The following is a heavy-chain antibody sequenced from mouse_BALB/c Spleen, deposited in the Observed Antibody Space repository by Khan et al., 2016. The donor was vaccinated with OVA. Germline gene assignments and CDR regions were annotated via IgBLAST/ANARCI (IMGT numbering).Heavy chain of an antibody. V-gene: IGHV5-9-3*01. D-gene: IGHD1-1*01. CDR1: GFTFSSYA. Sequence: EVQLVESGGGLVKPGGSLKLSCAASGFTFSSYAMSWVRQTPEKRLEWVATISSGDTYTYYPDSVKGRFTISSANAKNTLYLQMSSLRSEDTAMYYCARPPITTVVATSYWFFDVWGAGTTVTVST. CDR2: ISSGDTYT. J-gene: IGHJ1*01. CDR3: ARPPITTVVATSYWFFDV.